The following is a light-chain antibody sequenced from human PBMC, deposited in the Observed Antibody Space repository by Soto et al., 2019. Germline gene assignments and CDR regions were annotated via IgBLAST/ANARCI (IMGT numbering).Light chain of an antibody. Sequence: DIQITQAPSTLSGSVGDRVTITCRASQTISSWLAWYQQKPGKAPKLPIYKASTLKSGVPSRFSGSGSGTEFTLTISSLQPDDFATYYCQHYNSYSEALGQGTKVDIK. CDR3: QHYNSYSEA. CDR1: QTISSW. J-gene: IGKJ1*01. CDR2: KAS. V-gene: IGKV1-5*03.